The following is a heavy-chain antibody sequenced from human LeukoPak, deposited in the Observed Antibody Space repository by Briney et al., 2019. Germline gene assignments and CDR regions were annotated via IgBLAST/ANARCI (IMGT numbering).Heavy chain of an antibody. V-gene: IGHV3-7*05. J-gene: IGHJ4*02. Sequence: PGGSLRLSCAASGFTFSSHWMSWVRQAPGKGLEWVAIIKTDGSEEDYVDAVKGRFTISRDNAKNCLYLQMNNLRAEDTAAYYCARDWNGSGWPTDYWGQGTLVTVSS. CDR1: GFTFSSHW. CDR2: IKTDGSEE. CDR3: ARDWNGSGWPTDY. D-gene: IGHD6-19*01.